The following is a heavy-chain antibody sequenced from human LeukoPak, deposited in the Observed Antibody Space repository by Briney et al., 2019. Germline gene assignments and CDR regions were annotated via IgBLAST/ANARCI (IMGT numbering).Heavy chain of an antibody. D-gene: IGHD3-9*01. J-gene: IGHJ4*02. CDR1: GFTFSSYS. CDR3: ARSAGNVLTYSYSYFNF. V-gene: IGHV3-21*01. Sequence: GGSLRLSCAASGFTFSSYSMNWVRQAPGKGLEWVSSISSSSSYIYYADSVKGRFTISRDNAKNSLYLQMNSLRAEDTAMYYCARSAGNVLTYSYSYFNFWGQGTLVSVSS. CDR2: ISSSSSYI.